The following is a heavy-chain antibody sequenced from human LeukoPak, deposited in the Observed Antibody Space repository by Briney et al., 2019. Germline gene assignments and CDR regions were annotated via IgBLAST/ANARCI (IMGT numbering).Heavy chain of an antibody. Sequence: SVKVSCKAFGGTFTTYAIHWVRQAPGQGLEWMGRIIPILSQENYALKYQGRVSITADESTSTAYMDLSSLRSEDTAVYYCVTGSAYRDAFDIWGQGTMVIVSS. D-gene: IGHD3-10*01. CDR1: GGTFTTYA. CDR2: IIPILSQE. V-gene: IGHV1-69*11. CDR3: VTGSAYRDAFDI. J-gene: IGHJ3*02.